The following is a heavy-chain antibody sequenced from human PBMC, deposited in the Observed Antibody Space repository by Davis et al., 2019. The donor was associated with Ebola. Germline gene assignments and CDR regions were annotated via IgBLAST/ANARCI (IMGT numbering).Heavy chain of an antibody. CDR1: GGSISNYY. CDR2: TSYSGNT. CDR3: AGDITSSWYRN. Sequence: SETLSLTCSVSGGSISNYYWSWIRQPPGKGLEWIGYTSYSGNTNYNPSLKSRVTISIDSSQNQFSLKLSSVTAAETAVYYCAGDITSSWYRNWGQETLVSVSS. V-gene: IGHV4-59*01. J-gene: IGHJ4*02. D-gene: IGHD6-13*01.